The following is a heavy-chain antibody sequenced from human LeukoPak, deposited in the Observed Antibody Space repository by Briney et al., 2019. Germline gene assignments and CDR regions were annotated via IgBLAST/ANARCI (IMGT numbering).Heavy chain of an antibody. CDR1: GYTFTGYY. CDR2: INPNSGGT. V-gene: IGHV1-2*02. CDR3: ARSYYSDSSGYYYGIPEDY. J-gene: IGHJ4*02. D-gene: IGHD3-22*01. Sequence: ASVKVSCKASGYTFTGYYMHWVRQAPGQGLEWMGWINPNSGGTNYAQKLQGRVTMTTDTSTSTAYMELRSLRSDDTAVYYCARSYYSDSSGYYYGIPEDYWGQGTLVTVSS.